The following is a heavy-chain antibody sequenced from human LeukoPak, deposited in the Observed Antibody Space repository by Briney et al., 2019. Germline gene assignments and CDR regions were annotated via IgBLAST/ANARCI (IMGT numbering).Heavy chain of an antibody. J-gene: IGHJ4*02. V-gene: IGHV3-23*01. CDR1: GFTFSGIS. D-gene: IGHD2-8*01. Sequence: GGSLRLSCAASGFTFSGISMTWSRQAPGKGLEWVSEISSAGDRTYYTDSVKGRFTISRDNSMNTLYLQMTSLRAEDTAIYYCSRGINGALDSWGQGTLVTVSS. CDR3: SRGINGALDS. CDR2: ISSAGDRT.